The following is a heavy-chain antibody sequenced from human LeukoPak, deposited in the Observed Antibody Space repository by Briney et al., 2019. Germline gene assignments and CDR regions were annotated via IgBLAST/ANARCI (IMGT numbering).Heavy chain of an antibody. Sequence: GASVKVSCKASGYTFTGYYMHWVRQAPGQGLEWMGWINPNSGGTNYAQKFQGRVTMTRNTSISTAYMELSSLRSEDTAVYYCARADYDIFLNNWFDPWGQGTLVTVSA. D-gene: IGHD3-9*01. CDR3: ARADYDIFLNNWFDP. J-gene: IGHJ5*02. V-gene: IGHV1-2*02. CDR2: INPNSGGT. CDR1: GYTFTGYY.